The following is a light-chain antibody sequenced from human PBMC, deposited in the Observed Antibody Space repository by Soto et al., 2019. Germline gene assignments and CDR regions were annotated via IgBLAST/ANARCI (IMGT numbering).Light chain of an antibody. Sequence: DIQMTQSPSSVSASVGDRVTITCRASQGINSWLAWYQQKPGKAPKLLIYAASGLQSGVPSRFSGSGSGTDFTLTISSLQPEDFAPYYCQRANSFPFAFGPGTTVDIK. J-gene: IGKJ3*01. CDR2: AAS. CDR1: QGINSW. CDR3: QRANSFPFA. V-gene: IGKV1-12*01.